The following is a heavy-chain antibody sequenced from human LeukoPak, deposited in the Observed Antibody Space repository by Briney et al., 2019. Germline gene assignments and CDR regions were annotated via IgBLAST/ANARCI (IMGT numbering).Heavy chain of an antibody. CDR2: INWNGGST. CDR3: ARAGVCSSTGCTYDY. Sequence: GGSLRLSCAASGFTFDDYGMSWVRQAPGKGLEWVAGINWNGGSTGYADSVKGRFTISRDNAKNSLYLQMNSLRAEDTALYYCARAGVCSSTGCTYDYWGQGTLVTVSS. CDR1: GFTFDDYG. V-gene: IGHV3-20*04. J-gene: IGHJ4*02. D-gene: IGHD2-2*01.